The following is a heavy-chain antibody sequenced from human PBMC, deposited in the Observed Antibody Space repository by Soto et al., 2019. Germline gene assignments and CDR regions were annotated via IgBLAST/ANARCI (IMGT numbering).Heavy chain of an antibody. Sequence: PGGSLRLSCAASGVTFSSYGMHWVRQAPGKGLEWVAVISYDGSNKYYADSVKGRFTISRDNSKNTLYLQMNSLRAEDTAVYYCAREYSSSATHHKFYYYYYYGMDVWGQGTTVTVSS. CDR1: GVTFSSYG. J-gene: IGHJ6*02. CDR3: AREYSSSATHHKFYYYYYYGMDV. D-gene: IGHD6-6*01. V-gene: IGHV3-30*03. CDR2: ISYDGSNK.